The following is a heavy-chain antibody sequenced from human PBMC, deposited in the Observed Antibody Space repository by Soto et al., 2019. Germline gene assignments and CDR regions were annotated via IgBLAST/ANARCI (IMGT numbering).Heavy chain of an antibody. CDR2: INPNSGGT. V-gene: IGHV1-2*04. CDR3: AKTPGVITVITSFDH. D-gene: IGHD3-16*01. Sequence: GASVKVSCKASGYTFTGYYMHWVRQAPGQGLEWMGWINPNSGGTNYAQKFQGWVTMTRDTSISTAYMELSRLRSDDTAVYYCAKTPGVITVITSFDHWGQGTPVTVSS. CDR1: GYTFTGYY. J-gene: IGHJ4*02.